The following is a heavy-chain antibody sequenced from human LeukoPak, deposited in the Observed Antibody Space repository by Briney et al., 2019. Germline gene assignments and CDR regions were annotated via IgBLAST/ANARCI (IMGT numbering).Heavy chain of an antibody. CDR3: ARGWGRIGARLWFGHDWYFDL. D-gene: IGHD3-10*01. J-gene: IGHJ2*01. CDR1: GGSISSGDYY. Sequence: PSETLSLTCTVSGGSISSGDYYWSWIRQPPGKGLEWIGEINHSGSTNYNPSLKSRVTISVDTSKNQFSLKLSSVTAADTAVYYCARGWGRIGARLWFGHDWYFDLWGRGTLVTVSS. V-gene: IGHV4-39*07. CDR2: INHSGST.